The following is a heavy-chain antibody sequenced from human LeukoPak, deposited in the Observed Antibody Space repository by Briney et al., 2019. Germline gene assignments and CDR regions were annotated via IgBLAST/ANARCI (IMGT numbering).Heavy chain of an antibody. J-gene: IGHJ3*02. V-gene: IGHV4-34*01. Sequence: PSETLSLTCAVYGGSFSGYYWSWIRQPPGKGLEWIGEINHSGSTNYNPSLKSRVTISVDTSKNQFSLKLSSVTAADTAVYYCARGNDLRYFDWSNPVHRHRPCAVLDIWGQGTMVTVSS. CDR3: ARGNDLRYFDWSNPVHRHRPCAVLDI. D-gene: IGHD3-9*01. CDR1: GGSFSGYY. CDR2: INHSGST.